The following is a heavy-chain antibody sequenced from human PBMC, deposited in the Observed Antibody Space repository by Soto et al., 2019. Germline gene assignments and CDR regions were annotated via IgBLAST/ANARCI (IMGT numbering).Heavy chain of an antibody. D-gene: IGHD3-22*01. CDR1: GFTFSSYA. V-gene: IGHV3-23*01. Sequence: GGSLRLSFAASGFTFSSYAMSWVRQAPGKGLEWVSAISGSGGSTYYADSVKGRFTISRDNSKNTLYLQMNSLRAEDTAVYYCAKDLAFGYYDSSGYSDYWGQGTLVTVSS. J-gene: IGHJ4*02. CDR2: ISGSGGST. CDR3: AKDLAFGYYDSSGYSDY.